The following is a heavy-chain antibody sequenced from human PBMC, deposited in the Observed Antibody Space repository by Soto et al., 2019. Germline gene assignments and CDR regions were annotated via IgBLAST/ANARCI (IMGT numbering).Heavy chain of an antibody. CDR1: GYSFTTYW. CDR3: ARLGRYCSGGSCYFRTYYYYYGMDV. V-gene: IGHV5-51*01. D-gene: IGHD2-15*01. Sequence: PGESLKISCKGSGYSFTTYWIGWVRQMPGKGLEWMGIIYPGDSDTRYSPSFQGQVTISADKSISTAYLQWSSLKASDTAMYYCARLGRYCSGGSCYFRTYYYYYGMDVWGQGTTVTVSS. CDR2: IYPGDSDT. J-gene: IGHJ6*02.